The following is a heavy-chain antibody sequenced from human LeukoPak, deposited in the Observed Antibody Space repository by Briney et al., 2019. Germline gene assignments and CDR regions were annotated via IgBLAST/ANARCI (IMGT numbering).Heavy chain of an antibody. CDR1: GGSISSSYYYY. J-gene: IGHJ5*02. CDR3: ARSKGVRNPPKLLWFDP. CDR2: IYTSGST. Sequence: SETLSLTCTVSGGSISSSYYYYWGWIRQPPGKGLEWIGRIYTSGSTNYNPSLKSRVTISVDTSKNQFSLKLSSVTAADTAVYYCARSKGVRNPPKLLWFDPWGQGTLVTVSS. V-gene: IGHV4-39*07. D-gene: IGHD2-15*01.